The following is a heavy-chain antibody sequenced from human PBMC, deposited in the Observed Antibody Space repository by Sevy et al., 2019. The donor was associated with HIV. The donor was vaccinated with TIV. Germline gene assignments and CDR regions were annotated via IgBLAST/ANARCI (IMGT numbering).Heavy chain of an antibody. V-gene: IGHV3-30*09. CDR1: GFNFSTYA. D-gene: IGHD3-16*01. CDR3: ARDARGDAAVPDY. J-gene: IGHJ4*02. Sequence: GGSLRLSCSVSGFNFSTYAMHWVRQAPGKGLEWVAVISSDVIRKYYGASVRGRFAISRNNSNNTLSLQMNRLRIEDTAVYYCARDARGDAAVPDYWGQGTLVTVSS. CDR2: ISSDVIRK.